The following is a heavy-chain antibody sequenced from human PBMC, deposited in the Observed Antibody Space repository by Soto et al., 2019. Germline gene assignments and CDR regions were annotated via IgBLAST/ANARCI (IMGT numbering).Heavy chain of an antibody. CDR3: ARGKRQLVLYNWFDP. D-gene: IGHD6-6*01. CDR2: IIPIFGTA. V-gene: IGHV1-69*13. Sequence: SVKVSCKASGGTFSSYAISWVRQAPGQGLEWMGGIIPIFGTANYAQKFQGRVTITADESTSTAYMELSSLRSEDTAVYYCARGKRQLVLYNWFDPWGQGTMVTVSS. J-gene: IGHJ5*02. CDR1: GGTFSSYA.